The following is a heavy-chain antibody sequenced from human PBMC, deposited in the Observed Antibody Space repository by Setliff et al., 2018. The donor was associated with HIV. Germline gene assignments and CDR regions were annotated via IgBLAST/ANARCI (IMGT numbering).Heavy chain of an antibody. D-gene: IGHD6-19*01. Sequence: TLSLTCTVSGGSMSSSSYYWGWIRQTPDKGLEWIGIIYYSGATYYNPSLTSRVTISVDTSRNQFSLKLRSVTAADTAAYYCASHSGGWNYYLDYWGQGTLVTVSS. V-gene: IGHV4-39*01. CDR1: GGSMSSSSYY. CDR3: ASHSGGWNYYLDY. J-gene: IGHJ4*02. CDR2: IYYSGAT.